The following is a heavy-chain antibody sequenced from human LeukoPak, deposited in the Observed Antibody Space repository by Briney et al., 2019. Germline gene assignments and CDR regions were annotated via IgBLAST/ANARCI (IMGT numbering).Heavy chain of an antibody. J-gene: IGHJ4*02. Sequence: ASVKVSCKASGYTFTNYYIHWVRQAPGQGLEWMGIINPSDGSTSYAQKFQGRLTMTRDTSTSTVCMELSSLRSEDTAVYYCARWRDYYGSGSYYHFDYWGQGTLVTVSS. D-gene: IGHD3-10*01. CDR1: GYTFTNYY. CDR2: INPSDGST. CDR3: ARWRDYYGSGSYYHFDY. V-gene: IGHV1-46*01.